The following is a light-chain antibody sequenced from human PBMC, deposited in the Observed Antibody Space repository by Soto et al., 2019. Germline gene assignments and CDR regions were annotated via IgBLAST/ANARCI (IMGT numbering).Light chain of an antibody. Sequence: QSLLTQPASVSGSPGQSITISCTGTSSDVGGYNYVSWYQQHACKAPKLMIYDVSDRPSGVSNRFSGSKSGNTASLTISGLQAEDEADYYCNSYTSNNTQVFGTGTKVTVL. CDR2: DVS. J-gene: IGLJ1*01. V-gene: IGLV2-14*01. CDR3: NSYTSNNTQV. CDR1: SSDVGGYNY.